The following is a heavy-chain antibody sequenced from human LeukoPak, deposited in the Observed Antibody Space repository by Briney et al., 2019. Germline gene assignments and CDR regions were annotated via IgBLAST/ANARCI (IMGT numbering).Heavy chain of an antibody. CDR3: ARSAESSSWVEFDY. CDR2: INPNSGGT. CDR1: GYTFTNYY. V-gene: IGHV1-2*02. J-gene: IGHJ4*02. Sequence: ASVKVSCKASGYTFTNYYMHWVRQAPGQGLEWMGWINPNSGGTNYAQKFQVRGTMTRDTSISTAYMELSRLRSDDTAVYYCARSAESSSWVEFDYWGQGTLVTVSS. D-gene: IGHD6-13*01.